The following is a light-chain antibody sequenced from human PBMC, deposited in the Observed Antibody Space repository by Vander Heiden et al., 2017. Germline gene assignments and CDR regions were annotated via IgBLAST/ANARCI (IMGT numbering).Light chain of an antibody. Sequence: SYELTQPPSVSVSPGQTARITCPGDALPKQYAYWYQQKPGQAPLLVIYKDSERPSGIPERFSGSSSGTTVTLTISGVQAEDEADYYCQSADSSGTYPVFGGGTKLTVL. CDR1: ALPKQY. CDR2: KDS. CDR3: QSADSSGTYPV. J-gene: IGLJ3*02. V-gene: IGLV3-25*03.